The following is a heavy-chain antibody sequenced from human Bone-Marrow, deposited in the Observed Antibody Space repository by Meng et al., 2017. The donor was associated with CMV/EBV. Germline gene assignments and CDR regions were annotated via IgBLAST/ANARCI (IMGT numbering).Heavy chain of an antibody. J-gene: IGHJ4*02. D-gene: IGHD3-3*01. CDR2: IKQDGSEK. CDR1: GFTFSSYA. CDR3: ASGEAHRRITIFGVVINFDY. V-gene: IGHV3-7*01. Sequence: LSLTCAASGFTFSSYAMHWVRQAPGKGLEWVANIKQDGSEKYYVDSVKGRFTISRDNAKNSLYLQMNSLRAEDTAVYYCASGEAHRRITIFGVVINFDYWGQGTLVTVSS.